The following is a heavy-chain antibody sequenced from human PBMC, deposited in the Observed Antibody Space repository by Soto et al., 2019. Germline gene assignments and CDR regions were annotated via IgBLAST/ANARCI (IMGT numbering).Heavy chain of an antibody. J-gene: IGHJ5*02. D-gene: IGHD5-18*01. Sequence: PSETLSLTCTVSGGSISSGDYYWSWIRQPPGKGLEWIGYIYYSGSTYYNPSLKSRVTISVDTSKNQFSLKLSSVTAADTAVYYCARLVWSYGTWFDPWGQGTLVTGS. CDR1: GGSISSGDYY. CDR2: IYYSGST. CDR3: ARLVWSYGTWFDP. V-gene: IGHV4-30-4*01.